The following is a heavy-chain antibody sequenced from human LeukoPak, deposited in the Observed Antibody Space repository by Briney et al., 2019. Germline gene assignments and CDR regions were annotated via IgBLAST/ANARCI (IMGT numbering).Heavy chain of an antibody. CDR2: IYYGGST. Sequence: TLSLTYTVSGGSISSGDYYWSWIRQPPGKGLEWIGCIYYGGSTYYNPSLKSQVTISVDTSKNQFSLKLSFVTAADTAVYYCARDRYGQRIFDYWGQGTLVTVSS. CDR1: GGSISSGDYY. J-gene: IGHJ4*02. D-gene: IGHD3-16*02. V-gene: IGHV4-30-4*01. CDR3: ARDRYGQRIFDY.